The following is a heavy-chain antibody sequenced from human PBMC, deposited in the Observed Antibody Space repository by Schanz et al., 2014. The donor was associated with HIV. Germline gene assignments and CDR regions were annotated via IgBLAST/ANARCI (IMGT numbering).Heavy chain of an antibody. J-gene: IGHJ4*02. CDR1: GFTFSSYG. D-gene: IGHD3-22*01. V-gene: IGHV3-33*05. CDR3: AKPEYDSRGNSQSHFDS. Sequence: QVQLVESGGGVVQPGRSLRLSCAVSGFTFSSYGIHWVRQAPGKGLEWVAVISFDGSHKYSADSVNGRFTISRDNSKNTLYLQMTTLRTEDTAVYYCAKPEYDSRGNSQSHFDSWGQGTLVTVSS. CDR2: ISFDGSHK.